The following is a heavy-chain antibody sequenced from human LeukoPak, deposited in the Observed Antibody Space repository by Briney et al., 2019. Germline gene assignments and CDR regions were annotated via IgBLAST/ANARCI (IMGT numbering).Heavy chain of an antibody. CDR1: GYXFTSYW. Sequence: GESLKISCNGSGYXFTSYWICWVRQMPGKGLEWMGIIYPSDSDTRYSPSFQGQVTISADKSISTAYLQWSSLKASDTAMYYCARTMVRGVITSSFDFWGQGTLVTVSS. J-gene: IGHJ4*02. V-gene: IGHV5-51*01. CDR3: ARTMVRGVITSSFDF. D-gene: IGHD3-10*01. CDR2: IYPSDSDT.